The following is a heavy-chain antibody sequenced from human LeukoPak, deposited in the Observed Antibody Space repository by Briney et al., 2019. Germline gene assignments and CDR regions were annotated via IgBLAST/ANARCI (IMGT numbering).Heavy chain of an antibody. D-gene: IGHD1-14*01. CDR2: ISAYNGIT. J-gene: IGHJ5*02. CDR1: GYTFTSYG. CDR3: ARVGTYKETWDWFDP. Sequence: ASVKVSYKASGYTFTSYGIYWVRQAPGQGLEWMGWISAYNGITNYAQNLQGRVTMTTDTSTSTAYMELRSLRSDDTALYYCARVGTYKETWDWFDPWGKGTLVTVSS. V-gene: IGHV1-18*01.